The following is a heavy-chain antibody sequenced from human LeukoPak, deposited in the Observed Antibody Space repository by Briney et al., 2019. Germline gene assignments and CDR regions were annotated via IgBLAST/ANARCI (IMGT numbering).Heavy chain of an antibody. Sequence: GGSLRLSCAASGFTFSSYWMSWVRQAPGKGLEWVANIKQDGSEKYYVDSVKGRLTISRDNAKNSLYLQMNSLRAEDTAVYYCARVHYGDYPDYWGQGTLVTVSS. V-gene: IGHV3-7*01. J-gene: IGHJ4*02. CDR1: GFTFSSYW. CDR2: IKQDGSEK. D-gene: IGHD4-17*01. CDR3: ARVHYGDYPDY.